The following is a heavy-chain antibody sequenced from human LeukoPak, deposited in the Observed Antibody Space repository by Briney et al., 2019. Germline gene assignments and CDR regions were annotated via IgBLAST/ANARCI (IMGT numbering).Heavy chain of an antibody. CDR2: IYYSGST. Sequence: SETLSLTCTVSGGSITYYFWSWIRQPPGKGLEWIGYIYYSGSTNYNPSLKSRVTMAVDTSKNQFSLKLNSVTAADTAVYYCARGGYGGNDYWGQGTLVTVSS. J-gene: IGHJ4*02. CDR1: GGSITYYF. CDR3: ARGGYGGNDY. V-gene: IGHV4-59*01. D-gene: IGHD4-23*01.